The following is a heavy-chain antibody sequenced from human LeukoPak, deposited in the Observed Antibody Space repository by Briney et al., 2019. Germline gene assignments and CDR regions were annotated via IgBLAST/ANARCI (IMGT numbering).Heavy chain of an antibody. J-gene: IGHJ4*02. CDR3: ARGKYSGPIGPFDY. Sequence: GGSLRLSCAASGITFSTYSMTWVRQAPGKGLEWVSSISSSSNYIYYADSVKGRFTISRDNAKNSLNLQMNSLRAEDTAVYYCARGKYSGPIGPFDYWGQGTLVTVSS. V-gene: IGHV3-21*01. CDR2: ISSSSNYI. CDR1: GITFSTYS. D-gene: IGHD5-12*01.